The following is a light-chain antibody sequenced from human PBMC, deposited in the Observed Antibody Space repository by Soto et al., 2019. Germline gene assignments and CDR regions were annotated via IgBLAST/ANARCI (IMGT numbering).Light chain of an antibody. V-gene: IGLV1-44*01. Sequence: QSALTQPPSASGTPGQRVTISCSGSSSNIGRNSVNWYQHLPGTAPKLLIYNNNQRPSGVPDRFSGSKSGTSTSLAISGLQSEDEADYYCAAWDDSLNGHWVFGGGTKLTVL. CDR2: NNN. J-gene: IGLJ3*02. CDR3: AAWDDSLNGHWV. CDR1: SSNIGRNS.